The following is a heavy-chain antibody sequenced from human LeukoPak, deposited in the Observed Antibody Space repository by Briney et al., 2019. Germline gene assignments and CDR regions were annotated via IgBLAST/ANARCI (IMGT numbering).Heavy chain of an antibody. CDR3: ARAVRGFGELSYLFDY. V-gene: IGHV4-30-2*01. D-gene: IGHD3-10*01. CDR2: IYHSGST. J-gene: IGHJ4*02. Sequence: PSETLSLTCAVSGGSISSGGYSWSWIRQPPGKGLEWIGYIYHSGSTYYNLSLKSRVTISVDRSKNQFSLKLSSVTAADTAVYYCARAVRGFGELSYLFDYWGQGTLVTVSS. CDR1: GGSISSGGYS.